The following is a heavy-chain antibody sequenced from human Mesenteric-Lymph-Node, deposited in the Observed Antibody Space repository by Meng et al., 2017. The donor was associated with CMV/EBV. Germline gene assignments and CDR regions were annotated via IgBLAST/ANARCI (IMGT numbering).Heavy chain of an antibody. CDR2: ISYDGSNK. Sequence: GESLKISCAASGFTFSSYAMHWVRQAPGKGLEWVAVISYDGSNKYYADSVKGRFTISRDNSKNTLYLQMNSLRAEDTAVYYCAKEALRRGIVVVPAAIKGEDGWYFDYWGQGTLVTVSS. V-gene: IGHV3-30-3*01. D-gene: IGHD2-2*02. J-gene: IGHJ4*02. CDR3: AKEALRRGIVVVPAAIKGEDGWYFDY. CDR1: GFTFSSYA.